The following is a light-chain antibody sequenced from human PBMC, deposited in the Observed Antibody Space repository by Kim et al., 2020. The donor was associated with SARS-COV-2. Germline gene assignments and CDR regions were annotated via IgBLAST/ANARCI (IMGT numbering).Light chain of an antibody. J-gene: IGKJ4*01. V-gene: IGKV3-15*01. CDR1: QGGGTD. CDR2: GAS. Sequence: SVSPGGRRILTCGASQGGGTDLAWYQQRPGRAPRLLIHGASTRASGVPARFSGGGSGREFTLTIDSLQSEDLGIYFCQQYNNWPLTFGGGTEVEI. CDR3: QQYNNWPLT.